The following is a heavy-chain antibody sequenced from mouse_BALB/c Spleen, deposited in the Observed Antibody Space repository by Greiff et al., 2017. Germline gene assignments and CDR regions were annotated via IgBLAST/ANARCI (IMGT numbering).Heavy chain of an antibody. V-gene: IGHV1S137*01. CDR1: GYTFTDYA. CDR3: ARSLIMITTKDRSYAMDY. CDR2: ISTYYGDA. D-gene: IGHD2-4*01. Sequence: QVKLQQSGAELVRPGVSVKISCKGSGYTFTDYAMHWVKQSHAKSLEWIGVISTYYGDASYNQKFKGKATMTVDKSSSTAYMELARLTSEDSAIYYCARSLIMITTKDRSYAMDYWGQGTSVTVSS. J-gene: IGHJ4*01.